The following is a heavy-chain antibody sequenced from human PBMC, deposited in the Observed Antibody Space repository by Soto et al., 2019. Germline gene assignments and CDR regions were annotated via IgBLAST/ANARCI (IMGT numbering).Heavy chain of an antibody. CDR3: ARLAAVSRENWFDP. CDR2: IYPGDSDI. Sequence: EVHLVQSGAEVEKPGESLKISCKASGYSFTHYWIAWVRQMPGKGLEWMGFIYPGDSDITYSPSFQGHVTISADRSISTAYLQWSSLKASDTAMYYCARLAAVSRENWFDPWGQGTLVIVSS. CDR1: GYSFTHYW. V-gene: IGHV5-51*01. J-gene: IGHJ5*02. D-gene: IGHD6-13*01.